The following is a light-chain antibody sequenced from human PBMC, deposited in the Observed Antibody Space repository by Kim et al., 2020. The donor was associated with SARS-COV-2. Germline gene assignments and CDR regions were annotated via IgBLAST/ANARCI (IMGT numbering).Light chain of an antibody. Sequence: PGQSITISCTGTSSDVGGYDYVSWYQQHTGKAPKLMIYDVTNRPSGVSDRFSGSKSGNTASLTISGLQAEDEADYYCSSYTGSSTIFGSGTKVTVL. CDR3: SSYTGSSTI. CDR1: SSDVGGYDY. CDR2: DVT. J-gene: IGLJ1*01. V-gene: IGLV2-14*03.